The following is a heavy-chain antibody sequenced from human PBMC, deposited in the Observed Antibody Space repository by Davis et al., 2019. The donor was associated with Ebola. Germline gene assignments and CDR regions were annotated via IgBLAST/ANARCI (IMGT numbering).Heavy chain of an antibody. CDR1: GGSFSGYY. CDR2: INHSGST. Sequence: PSETLSLTCAVYGGSFSGYYWSWIRQPPGKGLEWIGEINHSGSTNYNPSLKSRVTISVDTSKNQFSLKLSSVTAADAAVYYCARRGSGNLEDWYFDLWGRGTLVTVSS. D-gene: IGHD6-19*01. V-gene: IGHV4-34*01. CDR3: ARRGSGNLEDWYFDL. J-gene: IGHJ2*01.